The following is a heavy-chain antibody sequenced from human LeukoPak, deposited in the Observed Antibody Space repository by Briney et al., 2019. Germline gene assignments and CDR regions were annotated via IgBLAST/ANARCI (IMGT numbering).Heavy chain of an antibody. J-gene: IGHJ4*02. CDR2: MNPNSGNT. V-gene: IGHV1-8*02. CDR1: GDSFSDSY. D-gene: IGHD3-10*01. Sequence: GASVKVSCKASGDSFSDSYIHWVRQATGQGLEWMGWMNPNSGNTGYAQKFQGRVTMTRNTSISTAYMELSSLRSEDTAVYYCARGGGYYGSGSSDYWGQGTLVTVSS. CDR3: ARGGGYYGSGSSDY.